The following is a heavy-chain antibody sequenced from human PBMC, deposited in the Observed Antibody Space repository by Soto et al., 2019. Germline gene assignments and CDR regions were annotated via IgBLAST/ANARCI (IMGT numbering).Heavy chain of an antibody. CDR2: ISYDGINK. CDR1: GFTFSNFG. V-gene: IGHV3-30*18. CDR3: AKDLGRGSSAVDY. Sequence: QVQLVESGGGVVQPGRSLRLSCAASGFTFSNFGIHWVRQAPGKGLEWVAVISYDGINKYYEDSVRGRFTISRDNSKNTLYLQINSLRVADTGVYYCAKDLGRGSSAVDYWGQGTLVTVSS. D-gene: IGHD3-10*01. J-gene: IGHJ4*02.